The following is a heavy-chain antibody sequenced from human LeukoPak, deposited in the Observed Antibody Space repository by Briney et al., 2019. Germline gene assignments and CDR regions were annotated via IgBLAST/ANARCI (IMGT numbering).Heavy chain of an antibody. J-gene: IGHJ4*02. CDR3: GKGYGSGTYYRGLPD. CDR1: GFTYSSYA. Sequence: VGSLRLSWAASGFTYSSYAMSWVRQAPGKGLEWVSHITGSGNRRYSVESVGGRFTISTQNSTNTLYLQMTSLRVDGTAVYYYGKGYGSGTYYRGLPDWGQGILVTVSP. V-gene: IGHV3-23*01. CDR2: ITGSGNRR. D-gene: IGHD3-10*01.